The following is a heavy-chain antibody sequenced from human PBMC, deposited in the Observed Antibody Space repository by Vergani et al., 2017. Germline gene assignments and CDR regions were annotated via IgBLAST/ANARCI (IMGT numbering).Heavy chain of an antibody. V-gene: IGHV3-48*01. Sequence: EVQLVESGGGLVQPGGSLRLSCAASGFTFSSYSMNWVRQAPGKGLEWVSYISSSTSTIYYADSVKGRFTISRDNAKNSLYLQMNSLRAEDTAVYYCARDHGGYCSGCSCYSAEVDYWGQGTLVTVSS. CDR2: ISSSTSTI. J-gene: IGHJ4*02. CDR1: GFTFSSYS. CDR3: ARDHGGYCSGCSCYSAEVDY. D-gene: IGHD2-15*01.